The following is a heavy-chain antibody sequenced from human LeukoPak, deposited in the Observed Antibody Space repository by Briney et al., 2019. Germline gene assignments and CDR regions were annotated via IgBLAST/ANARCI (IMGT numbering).Heavy chain of an antibody. CDR1: GFSFTSYW. D-gene: IGHD2-2*01. Sequence: HRESLKISCKGSGFSFTSYWIGWVRQMPGKGLEWMGIIYPGDSDTRYSPSFQGQVTISADKSISTAYLQWSSLKATDTAMFYCARGYCSTTSCYFDYWGQGTLVTVSS. CDR2: IYPGDSDT. CDR3: ARGYCSTTSCYFDY. V-gene: IGHV5-51*01. J-gene: IGHJ4*02.